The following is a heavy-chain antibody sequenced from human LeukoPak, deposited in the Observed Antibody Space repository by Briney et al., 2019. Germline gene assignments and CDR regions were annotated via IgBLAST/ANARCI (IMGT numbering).Heavy chain of an antibody. J-gene: IGHJ4*02. CDR2: ISAYNGNT. CDR1: GYTFTSYG. D-gene: IGHD1-26*01. CDR3: ARDAFWRGGSYYLYYFDY. Sequence: ASVKVSCKASGYTFTSYGISWVRQAPGQGLEWMGWISAYNGNTNCAQKLQGRVTMTTDTSTSTAYMELRSLRSDDTAVYYCARDAFWRGGSYYLYYFDYWGQGTLVTVSS. V-gene: IGHV1-18*01.